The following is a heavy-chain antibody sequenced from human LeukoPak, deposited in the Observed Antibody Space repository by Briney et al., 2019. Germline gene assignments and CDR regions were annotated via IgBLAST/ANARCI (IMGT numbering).Heavy chain of an antibody. CDR3: ARGYGPYLGTYYFDY. CDR1: GYTFTTYA. J-gene: IGHJ4*02. Sequence: ASVKVSCKASGYTFTTYAMNWVRQAPGQGLEWMGWINTNTGNPTYAQGFTGRFVFPLDTSVSTAYLQISSLKADGTAVYYCARGYGPYLGTYYFDYWGQGTLVTVSS. CDR2: INTNTGNP. V-gene: IGHV7-4-1*02. D-gene: IGHD4-17*01.